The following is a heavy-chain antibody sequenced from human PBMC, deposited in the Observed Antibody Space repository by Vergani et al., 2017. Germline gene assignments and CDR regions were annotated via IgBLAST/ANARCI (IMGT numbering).Heavy chain of an antibody. J-gene: IGHJ3*02. D-gene: IGHD4-23*01. V-gene: IGHV3-23*01. CDR2: ISGSGGSK. Sequence: EVQLLESGGGLVQPGGSLRLSCAASGFPFSSYAMSWVRQAPGKGLEWVSAISGSGGSKYYADSVKCLFTISRDNAKNSLYRQMNSRRAEDTAVYYWERQRTGVREDAFDIWGQGTMVTVSS. CDR1: GFPFSSYA. CDR3: ERQRTGVREDAFDI.